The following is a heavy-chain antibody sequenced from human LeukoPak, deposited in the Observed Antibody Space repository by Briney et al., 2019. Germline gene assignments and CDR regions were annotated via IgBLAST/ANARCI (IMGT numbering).Heavy chain of an antibody. CDR1: GYTITSYG. CDR2: ISAYNGNT. CDR3: ARQMYYYDSSGYYPKNYFDY. Sequence: ASVKVSCKASGYTITSYGISWVRQAPGQGLEWMGWISAYNGNTNYAQKLQGRVTMTTDTSTSTAYMELRSLRSDDTAVYYCARQMYYYDSSGYYPKNYFDYWGQGTLVTVSS. J-gene: IGHJ4*02. D-gene: IGHD3-22*01. V-gene: IGHV1-18*01.